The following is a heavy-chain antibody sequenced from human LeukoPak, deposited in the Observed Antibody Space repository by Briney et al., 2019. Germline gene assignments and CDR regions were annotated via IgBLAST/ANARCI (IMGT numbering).Heavy chain of an antibody. Sequence: SETLSLTCTVSGGSISSYYWSWIRQPPGKGLEWIGYIYYSGSTNYNPSLKSRVTISVDTSKNQFSLKLSSVTAADTAVYYCARGFLESLYWYFDLWGRGTLVTVSS. J-gene: IGHJ2*01. CDR1: GGSISSYY. CDR3: ARGFLESLYWYFDL. CDR2: IYYSGST. V-gene: IGHV4-59*12. D-gene: IGHD3-3*01.